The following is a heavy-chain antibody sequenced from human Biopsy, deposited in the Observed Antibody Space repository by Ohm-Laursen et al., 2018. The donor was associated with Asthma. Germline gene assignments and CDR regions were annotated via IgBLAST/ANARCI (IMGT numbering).Heavy chain of an antibody. D-gene: IGHD3-22*01. CDR3: ARPYYSDRSGYYGY. Sequence: SSLRLSCAAPGFMFRSFGMHWVRQAPGKGLEWVAVISYDGNHKFYEDSVKGRLTISRDNSKNTLYLQMNSLRTEDTAVYFCARPYYSDRSGYYGYWGQGTLVIVSS. J-gene: IGHJ4*02. V-gene: IGHV3-30*03. CDR1: GFMFRSFG. CDR2: ISYDGNHK.